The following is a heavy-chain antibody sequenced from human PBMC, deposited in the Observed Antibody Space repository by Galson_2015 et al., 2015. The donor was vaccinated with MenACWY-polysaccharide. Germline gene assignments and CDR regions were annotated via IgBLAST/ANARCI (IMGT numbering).Heavy chain of an antibody. CDR3: AGGLGWSSDY. CDR2: IERDGSAT. V-gene: IGHV3-7*01. J-gene: IGHJ4*02. D-gene: IGHD6-19*01. CDR1: GLTFSDYF. Sequence: SLRLSCAASGLTFSDYFMPWVRQAPGPGLEWVANIERDGSATNYVASVKARFTISRDNAKNSLYLQMDNLRAEDTAVYYCAGGLGWSSDYWGPGTLVTVSS.